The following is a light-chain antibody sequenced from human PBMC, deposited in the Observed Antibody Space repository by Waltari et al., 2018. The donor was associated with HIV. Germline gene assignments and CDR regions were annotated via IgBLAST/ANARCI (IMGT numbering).Light chain of an antibody. Sequence: SYELTQPLSVSVALGQTARITCGGNNIGSKNVHWYQHKPGLAPVLVIYRDSNRPSGSPARFSASNSGNTATLTISRAQAGDEADYYCQVWDSSTGVFGGGTKLTFL. V-gene: IGLV3-9*01. CDR1: NIGSKN. CDR2: RDS. CDR3: QVWDSSTGV. J-gene: IGLJ2*01.